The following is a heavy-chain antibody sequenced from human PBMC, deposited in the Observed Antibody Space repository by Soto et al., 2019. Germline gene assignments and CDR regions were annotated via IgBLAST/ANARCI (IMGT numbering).Heavy chain of an antibody. CDR1: GYSFTSLD. D-gene: IGHD1-26*01. J-gene: IGHJ4*02. CDR3: APGVSAGVDY. V-gene: IGHV1-8*01. CDR2: MQPSTGRT. Sequence: VASVKVSCKASGYSFTSLDINWVRQTAGQGLEWMGWMQPSTGRTGYAQKFQGRVTMTRDTSINTAYMELTTLTSDDTAFYYCAPGVSAGVDYWGQGTLVTVPS.